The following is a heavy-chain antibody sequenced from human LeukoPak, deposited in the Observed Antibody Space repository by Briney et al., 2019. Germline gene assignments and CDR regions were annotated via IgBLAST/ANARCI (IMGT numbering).Heavy chain of an antibody. Sequence: PSETLSLTCTVSGGSISSGGYYWSWIRQHPGKGLEWIGYIYYSGSTYYNPSLKSRVTISVDTSRNQFSLKLSSVTAADTAVCYCARLYAGTRPPDYWGQGTLVTVSS. V-gene: IGHV4-31*03. CDR3: ARLYAGTRPPDY. J-gene: IGHJ4*02. CDR1: GGSISSGGYY. CDR2: IYYSGST. D-gene: IGHD2-2*02.